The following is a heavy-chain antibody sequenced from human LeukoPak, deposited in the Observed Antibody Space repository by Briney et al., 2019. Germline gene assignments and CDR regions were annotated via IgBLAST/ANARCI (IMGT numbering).Heavy chain of an antibody. D-gene: IGHD6-13*01. Sequence: SETLSLTCTVSGYSISSGYFWGWIRQPPGQGLEWIGVYHVGTTDYNPSLKSRVTISVDRSKNQMSLKLSSVTAADTAVYYCARCLGFLIGSSWYPDAFDIWGQGTMVTVSS. J-gene: IGHJ3*02. V-gene: IGHV4-38-2*02. CDR1: GYSISSGYF. CDR2: VYHVGTT. CDR3: ARCLGFLIGSSWYPDAFDI.